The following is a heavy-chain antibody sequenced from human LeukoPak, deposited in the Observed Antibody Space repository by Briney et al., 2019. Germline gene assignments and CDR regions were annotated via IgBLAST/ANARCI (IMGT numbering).Heavy chain of an antibody. J-gene: IGHJ4*02. Sequence: GASVKVSCKASGYSFPSYGISWVRQAPGQGLEWMGWINPNSGGTNYAQKFQGRVTMTRDTSISTAYMELSRLRSDDTAVYYCARAGVVVVAATDYWGQGTLVTVSS. CDR1: GYSFPSYG. V-gene: IGHV1-2*02. CDR3: ARAGVVVVAATDY. CDR2: INPNSGGT. D-gene: IGHD2-15*01.